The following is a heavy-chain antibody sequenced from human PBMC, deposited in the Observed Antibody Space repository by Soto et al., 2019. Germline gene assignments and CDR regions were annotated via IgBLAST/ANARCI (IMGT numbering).Heavy chain of an antibody. V-gene: IGHV1-69*01. Sequence: XRQAPGQGLEWMGGIIPIFGTANYAQKFQGRVTITADESTSTAYMELSSLRSEDTAVYYCARVYSSGWYRRFDYWGQGTLVTVSS. J-gene: IGHJ4*02. CDR3: ARVYSSGWYRRFDY. D-gene: IGHD6-19*01. CDR2: IIPIFGTA.